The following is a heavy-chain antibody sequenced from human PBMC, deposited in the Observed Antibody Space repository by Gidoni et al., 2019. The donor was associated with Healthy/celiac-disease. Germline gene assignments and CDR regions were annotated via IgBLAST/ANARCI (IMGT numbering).Heavy chain of an antibody. CDR3: ARDCIAARPCYYYGMDV. Sequence: QVQLQESGPGRVKPSQTLSLTCTFSGGSISSGRYYWSWIRQPAGKGLEWIKRIYTSGSTNYNPSLQSRLTISIDTSKNQFSLKLSSVTAADTAVYYCARDCIAARPCYYYGMDVWGQGTTVTVSS. CDR2: IYTSGST. V-gene: IGHV4-61*02. CDR1: GGSISSGRYY. J-gene: IGHJ6*02. D-gene: IGHD6-6*01.